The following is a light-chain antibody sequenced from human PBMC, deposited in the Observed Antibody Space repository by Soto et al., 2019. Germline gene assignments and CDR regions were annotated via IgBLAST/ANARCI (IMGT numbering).Light chain of an antibody. CDR2: GAS. CDR3: QLYNSWPT. Sequence: EIVMTQSPATLSVSPGERATLSCRASQSVNSNLAWYKQKPGQALRLLIYGASTRETGVPARYSGSWYGTEFILTVSSLQSEDFAVYFCQLYNSWPTCGQGPMVEIK. CDR1: QSVNSN. V-gene: IGKV3-15*01. J-gene: IGKJ1*01.